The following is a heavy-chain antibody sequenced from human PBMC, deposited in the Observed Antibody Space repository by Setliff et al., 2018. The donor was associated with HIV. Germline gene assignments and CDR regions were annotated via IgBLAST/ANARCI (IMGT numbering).Heavy chain of an antibody. CDR2: VSYSGRS. D-gene: IGHD3-9*01. CDR1: GGSLISETHY. CDR3: ARHPRHYNILTGYRYYYMDV. Sequence: SETLSLTCTVSGGSLISETHYWGWIRQPPGKGLEWIASVSYSGRSHYSASLKSRVVISADSSNDQFSLKVKYVSAADTAVYYCARHPRHYNILTGYRYYYMDVWGKGTTVTVSS. V-gene: IGHV4-39*01. J-gene: IGHJ6*03.